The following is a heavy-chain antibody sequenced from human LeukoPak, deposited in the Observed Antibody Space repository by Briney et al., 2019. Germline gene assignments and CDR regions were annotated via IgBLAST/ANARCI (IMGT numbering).Heavy chain of an antibody. J-gene: IGHJ4*02. CDR2: IFTSERT. CDR3: VRRAVTETNFDY. D-gene: IGHD2-21*02. V-gene: IGHV4-4*07. CDR1: GDSTSGYY. Sequence: PSETLSLTCTVSGDSTSGYYWSWIRQPAGKGLEWIGRIFTSERTNFNPSLKSRLTMSIDTSKNQFSLKLSSVTAADTAVYYCVRRAVTETNFDYWGQGTLVTVSS.